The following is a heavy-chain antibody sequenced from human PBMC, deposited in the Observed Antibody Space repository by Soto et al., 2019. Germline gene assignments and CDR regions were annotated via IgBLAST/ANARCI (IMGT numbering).Heavy chain of an antibody. CDR2: ISGHNGNT. J-gene: IGHJ4*02. D-gene: IGHD3-22*01. CDR1: GYSFTSYG. V-gene: IGHV1-18*04. Sequence: QVPLVQSGAEVKKPGASVKVSCKASGYSFTSYGISWVRQAPGQGPEWMGWISGHNGNTNHPQSLQGRVTMTTDTSRNTAYMELRSLRSDDTAVYYCARHRFNYYDDTVYYYLDYWGQGTLVTVSS. CDR3: ARHRFNYYDDTVYYYLDY.